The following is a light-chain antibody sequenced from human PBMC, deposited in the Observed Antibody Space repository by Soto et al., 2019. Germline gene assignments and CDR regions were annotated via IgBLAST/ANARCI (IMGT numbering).Light chain of an antibody. CDR3: QQYNSYPWT. V-gene: IGKV1-5*01. CDR1: QSISSW. J-gene: IGKJ1*01. Sequence: DSQMSQAPPTMSGSXGDGNTIPXXASQSISSWLAWYQQKPGKAPKLLIYDASSLESGVPSRFSGSGSGTEFTLTISSLQPDHFATYSCQQYNSYPWTFGQGTKVDIK. CDR2: DAS.